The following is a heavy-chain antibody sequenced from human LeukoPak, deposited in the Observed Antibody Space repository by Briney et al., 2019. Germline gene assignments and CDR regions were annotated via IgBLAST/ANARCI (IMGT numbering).Heavy chain of an antibody. V-gene: IGHV4-34*01. CDR3: ARGVGDKIAAAVGGGDWFDP. D-gene: IGHD6-13*01. Sequence: SETLSLTCAVYGGSFSGYYWSWIRQPPGKGLEWIGEINHSGSTNYNPSLKSRVTISVDTSKNQFSLKLSSVTAADTAVYYCARGVGDKIAAAVGGGDWFDPWGQGTLVTVSS. CDR1: GGSFSGYY. J-gene: IGHJ5*02. CDR2: INHSGST.